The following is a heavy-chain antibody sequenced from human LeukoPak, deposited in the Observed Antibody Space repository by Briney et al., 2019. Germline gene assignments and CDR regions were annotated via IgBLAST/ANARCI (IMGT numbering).Heavy chain of an antibody. J-gene: IGHJ4*02. D-gene: IGHD3-9*01. CDR1: GFTLSSYA. V-gene: IGHV3-23*01. CDR2: ISVSGNT. CDR3: AKTRGFSYYDILTGYRGFDY. Sequence: GGSLRLSCAASGFTLSSYAMSWVRQAPGKGLEWVSAISVSGNTYHADSVKGRFTISRDSSKNTLYLQMNRLRAEDAAVYYCAKTRGFSYYDILTGYRGFDYWGQGTLVTVSS.